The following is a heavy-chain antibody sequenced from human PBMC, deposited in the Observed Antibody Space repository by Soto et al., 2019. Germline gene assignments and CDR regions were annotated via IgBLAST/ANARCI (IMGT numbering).Heavy chain of an antibody. V-gene: IGHV1-2*02. CDR2: IHPNSGGT. J-gene: IGHJ4*02. D-gene: IGHD6-19*01. Sequence: ASVKGSCKAAGYTFTGYYMHWWRQAPGQGLEGMGWIHPNSGGTNDAQKFQGGVSMTTDTSISTAYMELSRLRSDDTAVYYCARGTGERSGWSPFGYWGQGTLVTVSS. CDR3: ARGTGERSGWSPFGY. CDR1: GYTFTGYY.